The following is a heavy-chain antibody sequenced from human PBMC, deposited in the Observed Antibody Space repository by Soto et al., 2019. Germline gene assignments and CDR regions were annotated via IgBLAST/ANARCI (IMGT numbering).Heavy chain of an antibody. CDR2: IIPIFGTA. D-gene: IGHD2-21*02. CDR3: ARPYCGGDCYYYYYYGMDV. J-gene: IGHJ6*02. CDR1: GGTFSSYA. V-gene: IGHV1-69*01. Sequence: QVQLVQSRAEVKKPGSSVKVSCKASGGTFSSYAISWVRQAPGQGLEWMGGIIPIFGTANYAQKFQGRVTITADESTSTAYMELSSLRSEDTAVYYCARPYCGGDCYYYYYYGMDVWGQGTTVTVSS.